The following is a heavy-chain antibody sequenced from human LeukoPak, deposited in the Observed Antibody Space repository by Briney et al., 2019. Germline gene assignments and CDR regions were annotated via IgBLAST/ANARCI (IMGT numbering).Heavy chain of an antibody. CDR1: GGSISSYY. CDR3: ARSQFSGNWFDP. Sequence: PSETLSLTCTVSGGSISSYYWSWIRQPPGKGLEWIGYIYYSGSTNYNPSLKSRVTISVDTSKNQFSLKLTSVTAADTALYYYARSQFSGNWFDPWGQGTLVTVSS. J-gene: IGHJ5*02. CDR2: IYYSGST. V-gene: IGHV4-59*01.